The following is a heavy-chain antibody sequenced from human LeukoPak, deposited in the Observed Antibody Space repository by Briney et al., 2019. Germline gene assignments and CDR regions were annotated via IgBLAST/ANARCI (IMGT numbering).Heavy chain of an antibody. CDR1: GFTLSSYA. V-gene: IGHV3-23*01. Sequence: SGGSLRLSCAASGFTLSSYAMSWVRQAPGKGLEWVSAISDTGNTYHADSVKGRFTISRDSSKNTLFLQMNRLRPEDAAVYYCAKGRMVATIHYMDVWGKGTTVTISS. D-gene: IGHD5-12*01. CDR2: ISDTGNT. CDR3: AKGRMVATIHYMDV. J-gene: IGHJ6*03.